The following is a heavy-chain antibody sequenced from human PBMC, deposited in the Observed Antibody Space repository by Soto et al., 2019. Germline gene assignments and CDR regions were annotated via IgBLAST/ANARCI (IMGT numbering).Heavy chain of an antibody. CDR3: ARDDCSGGSCYRPLDY. J-gene: IGHJ4*02. Sequence: GASVKVSCKASGYTFPSYGISWVRQAPGQGLEWMGWISGYNGNTNYAQMLQGRVTMTTDTSTSTAYMELRSLRSDDTAVYYCARDDCSGGSCYRPLDYWGKGTPVTVSS. V-gene: IGHV1-18*01. D-gene: IGHD2-15*01. CDR2: ISGYNGNT. CDR1: GYTFPSYG.